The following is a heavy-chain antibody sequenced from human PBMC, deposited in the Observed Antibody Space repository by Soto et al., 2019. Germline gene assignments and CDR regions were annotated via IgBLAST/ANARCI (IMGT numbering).Heavy chain of an antibody. CDR2: INWNGGST. J-gene: IGHJ4*02. CDR1: GFTFDDFG. V-gene: IGHV3-20*04. D-gene: IGHD2-2*01. Sequence: PGGSRRLSCAASGFTFDDFGMSWVRQAPGKGLEWVSGINWNGGSTGYSDSVKGRFTISRDNAKNSLYLQMNGLRAEDTALYYCARPSTGGYCTGTNCYYYFYFWGQGTLVTVSS. CDR3: ARPSTGGYCTGTNCYYYFYF.